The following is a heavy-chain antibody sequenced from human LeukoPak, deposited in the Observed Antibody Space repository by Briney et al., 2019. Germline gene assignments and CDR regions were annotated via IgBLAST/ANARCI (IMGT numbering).Heavy chain of an antibody. Sequence: SETLSLTCTVSGGSISSGSYYWSWIRQPAGKGLEWIGRIYTSGSTNYNPSLKSRVTISVDTSKNQFSLRLSSVTAADTAVYYCARHNYYNFWNALNWFDPWGQGTPVTVSS. CDR1: GGSISSGSYY. D-gene: IGHD3-3*01. J-gene: IGHJ5*02. CDR3: ARHNYYNFWNALNWFDP. V-gene: IGHV4-61*02. CDR2: IYTSGST.